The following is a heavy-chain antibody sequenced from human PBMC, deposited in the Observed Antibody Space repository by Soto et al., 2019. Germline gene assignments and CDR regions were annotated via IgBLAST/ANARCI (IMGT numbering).Heavy chain of an antibody. Sequence: QVHLVESGGGVVQPGRSLRLSCAASGFTFSSYVXXXXXXXXXXXXXWVAFISHDGNNKYYADSVKGRFTISRDNXXXXXXXXXXXXXXXXXXXXXXXXXXXXXXXXXLGYWGQGTLVTVSS. CDR2: ISHDGNNK. CDR3: XXXXXXXXXXXLGY. V-gene: IGHV3-30-3*01. J-gene: IGHJ4*02. CDR1: GFTFSSYV.